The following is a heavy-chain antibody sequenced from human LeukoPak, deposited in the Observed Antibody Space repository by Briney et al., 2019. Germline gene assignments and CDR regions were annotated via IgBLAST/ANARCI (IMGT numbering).Heavy chain of an antibody. Sequence: SETLSLTCTVSGGSISSYYWSWIRQPAGKGLEWIGRIYTSGSTNYNPSLKSRVTMSVDTSKNQFSLKLSSVTAADTAVYYCARGLQTEHYYDCSGYYNYFDYWGQGTLVTVSS. CDR2: IYTSGST. V-gene: IGHV4-4*07. D-gene: IGHD3-22*01. J-gene: IGHJ4*02. CDR1: GGSISSYY. CDR3: ARGLQTEHYYDCSGYYNYFDY.